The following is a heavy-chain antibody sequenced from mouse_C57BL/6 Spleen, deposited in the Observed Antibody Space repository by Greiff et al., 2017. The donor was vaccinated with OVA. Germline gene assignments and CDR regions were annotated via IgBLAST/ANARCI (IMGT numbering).Heavy chain of an antibody. J-gene: IGHJ1*03. D-gene: IGHD1-1*01. V-gene: IGHV5-17*01. CDR1: GFTFSDYG. CDR3: AREGYYGRGYFDV. Sequence: EVMLVESGGGLVKPGGSLKLSCAASGFTFSDYGMHWVRQAPEKGLEWVAYISSGSSTIYYADTVKGRFTISRDNAKNTLFLQMTSLRSEDTAMYYCAREGYYGRGYFDVWGTGTTVTVSS. CDR2: ISSGSSTI.